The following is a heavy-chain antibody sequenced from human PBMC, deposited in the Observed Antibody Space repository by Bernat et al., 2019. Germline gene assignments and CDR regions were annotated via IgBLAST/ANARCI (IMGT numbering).Heavy chain of an antibody. V-gene: IGHV4-39*01. D-gene: IGHD3-3*01. CDR2: IYYSGST. J-gene: IGHJ6*03. Sequence: QLQLQESGPGLVKPSETLSLTCTVSGGSISSSSYYWGWIRQPPGKGLEWIGSIYYSGSTYYNPSLKSRVTISVDTSKNQFSLKLSSVTAADTAVYYCARLPLQYDFWSGYYPHASYYYYYYMDVWGKGTTVTVSS. CDR3: ARLPLQYDFWSGYYPHASYYYYYYMDV. CDR1: GGSISSSSYY.